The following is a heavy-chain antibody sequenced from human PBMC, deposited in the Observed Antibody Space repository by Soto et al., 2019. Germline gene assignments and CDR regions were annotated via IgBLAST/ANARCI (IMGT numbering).Heavy chain of an antibody. CDR2: IYYSGST. CDR3: AREGPGDRLGYFDY. CDR1: GGSVSSGSYY. D-gene: IGHD7-27*01. V-gene: IGHV4-61*01. Sequence: QVQLQESGPGLVKPSETLSLTCTVSGGSVSSGSYYWSWIRQPPGKGLEWIGYIYYSGSTNYNPSLKSRVTISVDTSKNQFSLKLSSVTAADTAVYYCAREGPGDRLGYFDYWGQGTLVTVSS. J-gene: IGHJ4*02.